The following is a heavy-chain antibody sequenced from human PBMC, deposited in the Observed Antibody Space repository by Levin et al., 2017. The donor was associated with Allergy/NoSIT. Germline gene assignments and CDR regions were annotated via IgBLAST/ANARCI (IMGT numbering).Heavy chain of an antibody. J-gene: IGHJ4*02. CDR2: IKSKSEGATA. CDR1: GFAFSDAW. D-gene: IGHD5-18*01. Sequence: PGGSLRLSCAALGFAFSDAWMSWVRQAPGKGLEWVGRIKSKSEGATADYAAPVQGRFTISRDDSIHILYLEMDSLKSEDTAWEYCTTAPDYGYYGRSIYYWGRGTLVTVSS. V-gene: IGHV3-15*01. CDR3: TTAPDYGYYGRSIYY.